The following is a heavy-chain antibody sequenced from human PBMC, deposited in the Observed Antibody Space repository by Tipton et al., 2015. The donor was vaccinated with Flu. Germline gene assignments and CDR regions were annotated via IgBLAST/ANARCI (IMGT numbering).Heavy chain of an antibody. D-gene: IGHD3-10*01. CDR3: ARVCDPRIRYFDL. J-gene: IGHJ2*01. CDR2: IYYSGST. V-gene: IGHV4-59*01. CDR1: GGSISSYY. Sequence: LRLSCTVSGGSISSYYWSWIRQPPGKGLEWIGYIYYSGSTNYNPSLKSRATISVDTSKNQFSLKLSSVTAADTAVYYCARVCDPRIRYFDLWGRGTLVTVSS.